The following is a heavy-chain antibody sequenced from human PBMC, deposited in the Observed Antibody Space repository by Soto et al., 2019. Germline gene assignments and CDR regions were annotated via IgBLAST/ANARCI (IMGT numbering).Heavy chain of an antibody. D-gene: IGHD3-3*01. J-gene: IGHJ3*02. CDR3: TTDRTYYDFWSGHWPAVRAFDI. V-gene: IGHV3-15*01. CDR1: GFTFSNAW. CDR2: IKSKTDGGTT. Sequence: PGGSLRLSCAASGFTFSNAWMSWVRQAPGKGLEWVGRIKSKTDGGTTDYAAPVKGRFTMSRDDSKNTLYLQMNSLKTEDTAVYYCTTDRTYYDFWSGHWPAVRAFDIWGQGTMVTVSS.